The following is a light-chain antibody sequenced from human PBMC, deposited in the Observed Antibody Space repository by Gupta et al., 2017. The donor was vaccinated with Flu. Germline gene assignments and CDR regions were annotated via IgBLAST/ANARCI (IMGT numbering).Light chain of an antibody. V-gene: IGKV1-39*01. Sequence: DIQMTQSPSSLSASVGDRVTISCRASQNIGIFLNWFQHRPGTAPKLLIITSSVLQSGVPSRFSDSGSGTDFSLIIDKLQPEEFGTYYCQQSHSAPHTFGQGTKVGI. CDR2: TSS. CDR3: QQSHSAPHT. CDR1: QNIGIF. J-gene: IGKJ2*01.